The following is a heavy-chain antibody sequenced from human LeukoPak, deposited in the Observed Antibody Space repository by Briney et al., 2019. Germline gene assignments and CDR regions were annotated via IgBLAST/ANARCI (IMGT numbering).Heavy chain of an antibody. CDR2: ISSSSSYI. Sequence: GGSLRLSCAASGFTFSSYSMNWVRQAPGKGLEWVSSISSSSSYIYYADSVKGRFTISRDNAKNSLYLQMNGLRAEDTAVYYCARVSNWAFDYWGQGTLVTVSS. CDR1: GFTFSSYS. V-gene: IGHV3-21*01. CDR3: ARVSNWAFDY. D-gene: IGHD1-1*01. J-gene: IGHJ4*02.